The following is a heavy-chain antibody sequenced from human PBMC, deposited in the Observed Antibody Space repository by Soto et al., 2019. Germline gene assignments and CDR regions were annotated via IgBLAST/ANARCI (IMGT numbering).Heavy chain of an antibody. CDR1: GFTFSSYA. CDR2: ISGSGGST. Sequence: GGSLRLSCAASGFTFSSYAMSWVRQAPGKGLEWVSAISGSGGSTYYADSVKGRFTISRDNSKNTLYLQMNSLRAEDTAVYYCAKADYYDSRGYYDYWGQGTLVTVSS. J-gene: IGHJ4*02. V-gene: IGHV3-23*01. CDR3: AKADYYDSRGYYDY. D-gene: IGHD3-22*01.